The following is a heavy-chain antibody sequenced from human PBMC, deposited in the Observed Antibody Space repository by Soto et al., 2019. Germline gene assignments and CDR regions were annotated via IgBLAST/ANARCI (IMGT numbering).Heavy chain of an antibody. J-gene: IGHJ4*02. V-gene: IGHV2-5*02. Sequence: QITLKESGPTLVKPTQTLTLTCTLSGFSLDTSGVGVGWIRQPPGKTLERLSLIYWDDEKRYNPSLSSRLTMTKTTSKNTMVLTMTNMDTEDTATYYCAHRAVPGPYFFDYWGPGTLVTVYS. CDR1: GFSLDTSGVG. D-gene: IGHD4-17*01. CDR3: AHRAVPGPYFFDY. CDR2: IYWDDEK.